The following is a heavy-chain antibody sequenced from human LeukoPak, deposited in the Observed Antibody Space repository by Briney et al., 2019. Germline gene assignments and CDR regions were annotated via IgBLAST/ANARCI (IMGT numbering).Heavy chain of an antibody. V-gene: IGHV1-8*02. CDR2: MSPKSGDT. CDR1: GGTFSSYA. Sequence: ASVKVSCKVSGGTFSSYAINWVRQAPGQGLEWLGWMSPKSGDTGYVQTFRGRVTMTRNASISTAYLELDSLKSEDTAVYYCARGVGLDWGQGTLVTVSS. J-gene: IGHJ4*02. CDR3: ARGVGLD. D-gene: IGHD3/OR15-3a*01.